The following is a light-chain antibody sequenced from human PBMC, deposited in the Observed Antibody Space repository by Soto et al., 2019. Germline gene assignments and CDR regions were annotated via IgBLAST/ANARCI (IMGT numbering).Light chain of an antibody. Sequence: QSVLTQPPPVSGAPGQRVTISCTGRSSNIGAGYDVHWYQQLPGTAPKLLIYGNSNRPSGVPDRFSGSKSGTSASLAITGLQAEDEADYYCQSYDSSLDVVFGGGTKVTVL. CDR2: GNS. CDR1: SSNIGAGYD. V-gene: IGLV1-40*01. J-gene: IGLJ2*01. CDR3: QSYDSSLDVV.